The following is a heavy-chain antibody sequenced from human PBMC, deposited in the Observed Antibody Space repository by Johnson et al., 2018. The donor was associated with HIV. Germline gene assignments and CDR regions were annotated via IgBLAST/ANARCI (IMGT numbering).Heavy chain of an antibody. CDR1: GFTFSSYG. Sequence: QVQLVESGGGVVQPGGSLRLSCAASGFTFSSYGMHWVRQAPGKGLEWVAFIRYDGSNKYYADSVKGRFTISRDDSKNTLYLQMNSLKTEDTAVYYCTTARTYFWGQGTMVTVSS. CDR2: IRYDGSNK. V-gene: IGHV3-30*02. CDR3: TTARTYF. J-gene: IGHJ3*01. D-gene: IGHD2-8*01.